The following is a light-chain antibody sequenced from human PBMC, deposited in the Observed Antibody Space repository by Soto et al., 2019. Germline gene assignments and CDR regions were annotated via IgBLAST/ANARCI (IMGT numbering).Light chain of an antibody. CDR1: SSDVGGYNY. CDR3: SSYTSSSTRV. CDR2: DVS. V-gene: IGLV2-14*01. J-gene: IGLJ1*01. Sequence: QSALTQPASVSGSPGQSITISCTGTSSDVGGYNYVSWYQQHPGKAPKLMIYDVSNRPSGVSNRFSGSKSDNTASLTISGLQSEDEADYYFSSYTSSSTRVFGTGTKLTVL.